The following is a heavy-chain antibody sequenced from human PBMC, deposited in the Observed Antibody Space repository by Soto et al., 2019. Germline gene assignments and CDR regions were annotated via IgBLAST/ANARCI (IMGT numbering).Heavy chain of an antibody. J-gene: IGHJ6*02. CDR3: ARVGVVPAATYYGMDV. V-gene: IGHV4-31*03. Sequence: PSETLSLTCTVSGGSISSGGYYWSWIRQHPGKGLEWIGYIYYSGSTYYNPSLKSRVTISVDTSKNQFSLKLSSVTAAYTAVYYCARVGVVPAATYYGMDVWGQGTTVTVSS. CDR1: GGSISSGGYY. D-gene: IGHD2-2*01. CDR2: IYYSGST.